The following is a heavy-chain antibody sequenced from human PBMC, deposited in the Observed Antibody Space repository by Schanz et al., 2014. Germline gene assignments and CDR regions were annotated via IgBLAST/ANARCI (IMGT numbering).Heavy chain of an antibody. J-gene: IGHJ3*01. V-gene: IGHV1-18*01. Sequence: QVQLVQSGAEVMKPGSSVKVSCKASGGTFSSSTLTWVRQAPGQGLEWMGWISAYNGHTTYAQKFQGRVTMTTDISTSTAYMELRNVRYDDTAMYYCARGIPYCSSTSCSGLDAYDVWGQGTLVTVSS. CDR3: ARGIPYCSSTSCSGLDAYDV. D-gene: IGHD2-2*01. CDR2: ISAYNGHT. CDR1: GGTFSSST.